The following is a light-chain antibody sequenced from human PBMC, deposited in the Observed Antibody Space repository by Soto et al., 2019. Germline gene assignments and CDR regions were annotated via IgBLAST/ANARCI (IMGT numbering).Light chain of an antibody. CDR2: SAS. J-gene: IGKJ2*01. CDR1: QSISTE. V-gene: IGKV3-15*01. Sequence: EIVMTQSPATLSVSPGERATLSCRASQSISTELAWYQQKPGQPPRLLIYSASTRATGVPARFTGSGSGSEFTLTISGLQSEDVAVYYCQQGYDSPYTFGQGTRLEI. CDR3: QQGYDSPYT.